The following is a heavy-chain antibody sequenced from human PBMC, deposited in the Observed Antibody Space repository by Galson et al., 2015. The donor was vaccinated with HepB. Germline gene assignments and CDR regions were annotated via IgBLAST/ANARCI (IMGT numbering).Heavy chain of an antibody. J-gene: IGHJ4*02. V-gene: IGHV3-48*01. CDR1: GFTFSSYS. CDR2: ISSSSTI. CDR3: ARDSGSYDRAYYFDY. Sequence: SLRLSCAASGFTFSSYSMNWVRQAPGKGLEWVSYISSSSTIYYADSVKGRFTISRDNAKNSLYLQMNSLRAEDTAVYYCARDSGSYDRAYYFDYWGQGTLVTVSS. D-gene: IGHD1-26*01.